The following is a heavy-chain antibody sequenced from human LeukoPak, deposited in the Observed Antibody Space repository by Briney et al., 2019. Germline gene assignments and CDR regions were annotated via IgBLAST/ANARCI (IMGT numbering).Heavy chain of an antibody. V-gene: IGHV5-51*01. CDR2: IYPGDSDT. CDR3: ARRRSSTLIDY. D-gene: IGHD3-10*01. Sequence: GESLKISFKGSGXSFSSYCIAWVRQMPGKDLEWMEIIYPGDSDTTYSPSFQGQVTISADKSISTAYLQWNSLKASDTAMYFCARRRSSTLIDYWGQGTLVTVSS. J-gene: IGHJ4*02. CDR1: GXSFSSYC.